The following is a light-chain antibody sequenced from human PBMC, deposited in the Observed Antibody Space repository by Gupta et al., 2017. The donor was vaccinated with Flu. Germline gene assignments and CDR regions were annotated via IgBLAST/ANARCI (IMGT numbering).Light chain of an antibody. CDR2: EAS. V-gene: IGKV1-33*01. J-gene: IGKJ2*01. Sequence: DILMTQSPSSLSASVGDRVTITCQASQDIRNYLNWYQQKPGTAPKRLIYEASNLETGVPSRFSGSGSGTDFTLTISSLQPEDIATYYCQQYDNPPFTFGQGTKVDIK. CDR1: QDIRNY. CDR3: QQYDNPPFT.